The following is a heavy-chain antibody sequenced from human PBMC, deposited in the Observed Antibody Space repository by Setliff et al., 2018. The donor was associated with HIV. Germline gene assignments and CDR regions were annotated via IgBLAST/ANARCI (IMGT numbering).Heavy chain of an antibody. V-gene: IGHV3-15*01. D-gene: IGHD5-12*01. J-gene: IGHJ4*02. CDR2: IKSKVHGETT. CDR3: TTDSWQ. CDR1: GFTFRDEW. Sequence: ETLSLSCAASGFTFRDEWMSWARQAPGKGLEWVGRIKSKVHGETTDYAAPVKGTFSVSRDDSKNTVYLQMNSLKTEDTAVYFCTTDSWQWGQGTLVTVSS.